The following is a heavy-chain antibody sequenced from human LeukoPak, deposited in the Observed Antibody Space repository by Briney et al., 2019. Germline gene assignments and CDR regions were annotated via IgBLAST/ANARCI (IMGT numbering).Heavy chain of an antibody. CDR1: GGSFSGYY. Sequence: SETLSLTCAVYGGSFSGYYWSWIRQPPGKGLEWIGEINHSGSTNYNPSLKSRVTISVDTSKNQFSLKLSSATAADTAVYYCARHIWFGELLDSPNWFDPWGQGTLVTVSS. J-gene: IGHJ5*02. D-gene: IGHD3-10*01. CDR2: INHSGST. CDR3: ARHIWFGELLDSPNWFDP. V-gene: IGHV4-34*01.